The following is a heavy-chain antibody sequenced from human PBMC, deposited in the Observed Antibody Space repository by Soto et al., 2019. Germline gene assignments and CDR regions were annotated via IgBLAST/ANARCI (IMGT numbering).Heavy chain of an antibody. Sequence: SETLSLTCTFSVGSISIYYWSWIRQPPGKGLDWIGYIYYSGSTNYNPSLKSRVTISIDSSKNQFSLKLSSVTAADTAVYYCARGVGVNSMVTHSQYYGMDVWGQGTTVTVSS. CDR2: IYYSGST. CDR1: VGSISIYY. D-gene: IGHD5-18*01. CDR3: ARGVGVNSMVTHSQYYGMDV. J-gene: IGHJ6*02. V-gene: IGHV4-59*01.